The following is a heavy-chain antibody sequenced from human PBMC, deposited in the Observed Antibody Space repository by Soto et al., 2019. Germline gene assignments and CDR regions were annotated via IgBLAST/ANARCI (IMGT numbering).Heavy chain of an antibody. V-gene: IGHV4-30-4*01. J-gene: IGHJ5*01. CDR2: IYKSATP. CDR3: ARGRYCLTGRCFPNWFDS. Sequence: QVQLLESGPGLVKPSQTLSLTCSVSGDSISTVDYFWAWIRQPPGQALEYIGYIYKSATPYYNPSFESRVAISLDPSKSQFSLNVTSVTAADTAVYFCARGRYCLTGRCFPNWFDSWGQGTLVTVSS. D-gene: IGHD2-15*01. CDR1: GDSISTVDYF.